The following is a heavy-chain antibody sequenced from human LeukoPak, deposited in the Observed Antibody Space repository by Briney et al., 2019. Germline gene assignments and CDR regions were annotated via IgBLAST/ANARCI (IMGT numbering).Heavy chain of an antibody. CDR2: IIPIFGTV. Sequence: KISCVGSGYRFSDYWIGWVRQIPGKGLEWMGGIIPIFGTVNYAQKFQGRVTITADESTSTAYMELSSLRSEDTAVYYCARAPRGGWNYMYLYFDYWGQGTLVTVSS. V-gene: IGHV1-69*01. D-gene: IGHD1-7*01. CDR3: ARAPRGGWNYMYLYFDY. J-gene: IGHJ4*02. CDR1: GYRFSDYW.